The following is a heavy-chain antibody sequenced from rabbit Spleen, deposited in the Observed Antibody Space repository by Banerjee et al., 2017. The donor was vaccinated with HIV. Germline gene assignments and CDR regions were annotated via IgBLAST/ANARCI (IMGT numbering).Heavy chain of an antibody. CDR2: INAATAKP. CDR1: GFSFGDRDV. D-gene: IGHD8-1*01. CDR3: ARDSGTSFSSYGMDL. J-gene: IGHJ6*01. Sequence: QEQLEESGGDLVKPEGSLTLTCKASGFSFGDRDVMCWVRQAPGKGLEWIACINAATAKPVYATWAKGRFSISRTSSTTVTLRMTSLTSADTATYFCARDSGTSFSSYGMDLWGPGTLVTFS. V-gene: IGHV1S45*01.